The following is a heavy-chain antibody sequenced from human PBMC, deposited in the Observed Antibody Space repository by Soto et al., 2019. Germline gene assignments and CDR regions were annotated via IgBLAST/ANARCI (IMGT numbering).Heavy chain of an antibody. Sequence: QVQLQESGPGLVKPSETLSLTCTVSGGSISSYYWSWIRQPPGKGLEWIGYIYYSGSTNYNPSLKRRLTISVDTSKTQSSLKLSSVTAAETAVYYCSGDSGSGWGQGTLVTVSS. CDR1: GGSISSYY. D-gene: IGHD5-12*01. CDR2: IYYSGST. J-gene: IGHJ4*02. V-gene: IGHV4-59*01. CDR3: SGDSGSG.